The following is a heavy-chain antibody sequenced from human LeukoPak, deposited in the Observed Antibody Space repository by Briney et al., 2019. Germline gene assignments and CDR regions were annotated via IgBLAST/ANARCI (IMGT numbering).Heavy chain of an antibody. D-gene: IGHD2-2*01. CDR3: ARAVVPAADNWFDP. CDR1: GGSISSYY. V-gene: IGHV4-4*07. J-gene: IGHJ5*02. CDR2: IYTSGST. Sequence: SETLSLTCTVSGGSISSYYWSWIRQPAGKGLEWVGRIYTSGSTNYNPSLKSRVTMSVDTSKNQFSLKLSSVTAADTAVYYCARAVVPAADNWFDPWGQGTLVTVSS.